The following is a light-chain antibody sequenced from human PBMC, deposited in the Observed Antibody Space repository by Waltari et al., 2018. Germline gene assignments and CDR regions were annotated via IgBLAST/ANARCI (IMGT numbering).Light chain of an antibody. CDR1: PSNIGGNS. Sequence: LTPPPSASATPGQRVTISCSGSPSNIGGNSVHWYQQLPGTAPKLLMFSTHQRPSGVPDRFSGSKSGTSASLAISELHSDDEGDYYCAAWDDSLSVYVFGSGTTVTVL. J-gene: IGLJ6*01. CDR3: AAWDDSLSVYV. CDR2: STH. V-gene: IGLV1-44*01.